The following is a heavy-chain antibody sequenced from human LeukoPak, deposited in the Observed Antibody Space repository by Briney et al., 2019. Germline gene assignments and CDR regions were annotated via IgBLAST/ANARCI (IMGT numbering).Heavy chain of an antibody. Sequence: PGRSLRLSCAASGFTFSSYGMHWVRQAPGKGLEWVAVISYDGSNKYYADSVKGRFTISRDNSKNTLYLQMNSLRAEDTAVYYCAKVTVGYFDYWGQGTLVTVSS. D-gene: IGHD4-23*01. CDR2: ISYDGSNK. J-gene: IGHJ4*02. CDR3: AKVTVGYFDY. CDR1: GFTFSSYG. V-gene: IGHV3-30*18.